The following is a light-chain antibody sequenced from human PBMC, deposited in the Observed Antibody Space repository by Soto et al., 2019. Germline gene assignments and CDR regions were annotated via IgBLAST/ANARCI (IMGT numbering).Light chain of an antibody. J-gene: IGKJ1*01. CDR2: DAS. V-gene: IGKV3-11*01. CDR3: QQRSNWPGT. Sequence: EIVLTQSPATLSLSPGERATLSCRASQSVSRYLAWYQQKPGQAPRLLIYDASNRATGIPARFSGSGSGTDFTLTISSLEPEDFAVYYCQQRSNWPGTFGQGTKVEIQ. CDR1: QSVSRY.